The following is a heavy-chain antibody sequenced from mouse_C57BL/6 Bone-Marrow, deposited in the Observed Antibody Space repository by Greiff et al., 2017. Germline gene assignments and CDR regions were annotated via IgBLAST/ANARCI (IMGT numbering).Heavy chain of an antibody. Sequence: EVKVVESGGGLVKPGGSLKLSCAASGFTFSSYAMSWVRQTPEKRLEWVATISDGGSYTYYPDNVKGRFTISRDNAKNNLYLQMSHLKSEDTAMYYCARGSNYDAMDYWGQGTSVTVSS. CDR1: GFTFSSYA. V-gene: IGHV5-4*03. CDR2: ISDGGSYT. D-gene: IGHD2-5*01. CDR3: ARGSNYDAMDY. J-gene: IGHJ4*01.